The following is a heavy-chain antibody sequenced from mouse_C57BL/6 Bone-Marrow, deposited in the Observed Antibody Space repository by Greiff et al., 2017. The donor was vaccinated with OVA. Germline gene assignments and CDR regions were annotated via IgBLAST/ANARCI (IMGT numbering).Heavy chain of an antibody. V-gene: IGHV1-49*01. J-gene: IGHJ3*01. CDR2: FTMYSDAT. CDR3: SSGNYFAY. CDR1: YFAFMACA. D-gene: IGHD2-1*01. Sequence: LQQSGAELVRPGSSVKLSCKDSYFAFMACAMHWVKQSPGHGLEWIGSFTMYSDATEYSENFKGKATLTANTSSSTAYMELSSLTSEDSAVYYCSSGNYFAYWGQGTLVTVSA.